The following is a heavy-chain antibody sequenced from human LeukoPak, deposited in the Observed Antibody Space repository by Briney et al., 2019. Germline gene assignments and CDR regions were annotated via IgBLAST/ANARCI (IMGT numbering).Heavy chain of an antibody. J-gene: IGHJ5*02. CDR3: ARRRIAVAGTLSDWFDP. CDR1: GGSISSYY. D-gene: IGHD6-19*01. V-gene: IGHV4-39*07. Sequence: PSETLSLTCTVSGGSISSYYWGWIRQPPGKGLEWIGSIYYSGSTYYNPSLKSRVTISVDTSKNQFSMKLSSVTAADTAVYYCARRRIAVAGTLSDWFDPWGQGTLVTVSS. CDR2: IYYSGST.